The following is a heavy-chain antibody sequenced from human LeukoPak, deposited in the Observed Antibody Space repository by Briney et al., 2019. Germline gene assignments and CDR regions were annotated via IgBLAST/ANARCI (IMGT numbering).Heavy chain of an antibody. Sequence: PGGSLRLSCAASGFTFGSYTMNWVRQVPGKGLEWVSSISTSTSYIHYADSVKGRFTISRDSAKNSLYLQMSSLRAEDTAVYYCARDKGTAEGPLSDYWGQGTLVTVSS. CDR1: GFTFGSYT. V-gene: IGHV3-21*01. CDR2: ISTSTSYI. J-gene: IGHJ4*02. CDR3: ARDKGTAEGPLSDY. D-gene: IGHD2-21*02.